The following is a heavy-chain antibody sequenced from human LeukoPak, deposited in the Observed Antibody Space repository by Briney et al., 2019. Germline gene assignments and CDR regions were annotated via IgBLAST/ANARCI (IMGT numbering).Heavy chain of an antibody. D-gene: IGHD6-19*01. CDR1: GFTFRNYA. V-gene: IGHV3-23*01. J-gene: IGHJ2*01. Sequence: GSLILSCAASGFTFRNYALSWVRQAPGKGLEWVSTSSANGGSATYTYYADSVKGRFTISRDDSRDTVSLQTNSLRADDTAVYYCAKDQRKYSSGWSPSGGWYFDLWGRGALVTVSS. CDR3: AKDQRKYSSGWSPSGGWYFDL. CDR2: SSANGGSATYT.